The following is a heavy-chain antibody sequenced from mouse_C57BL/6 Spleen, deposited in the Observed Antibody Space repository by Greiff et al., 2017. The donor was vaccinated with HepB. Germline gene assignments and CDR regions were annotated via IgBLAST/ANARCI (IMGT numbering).Heavy chain of an antibody. Sequence: LVESGAELVMPGASVKLFCKASGYTFTSYWMHWVKQRPGQGLEWIGEIDPSDSYTNYNQKFKGKSTLTVDKSSSTAYMQLSSLTSEDSAVYYCARWDYGSSYFDVWGTGTTVTVSS. CDR1: GYTFTSYW. J-gene: IGHJ1*03. CDR2: IDPSDSYT. V-gene: IGHV1-69*01. D-gene: IGHD1-1*01. CDR3: ARWDYGSSYFDV.